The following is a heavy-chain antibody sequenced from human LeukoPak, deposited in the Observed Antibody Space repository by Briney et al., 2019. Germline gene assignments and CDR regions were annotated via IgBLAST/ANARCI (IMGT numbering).Heavy chain of an antibody. Sequence: PSETLSLTCTVSGGSISPYYWSWLRQPPGKGLEWIGYIYYSGSTNYNPSLTSRVTISVDTSKNQFSLKLSSVTAADTAVYYCAGVGRRGYSYGSRYYFDYWGQGTLVTVSS. CDR1: GGSISPYY. D-gene: IGHD5-18*01. CDR3: AGVGRRGYSYGSRYYFDY. CDR2: IYYSGST. V-gene: IGHV4-59*01. J-gene: IGHJ4*02.